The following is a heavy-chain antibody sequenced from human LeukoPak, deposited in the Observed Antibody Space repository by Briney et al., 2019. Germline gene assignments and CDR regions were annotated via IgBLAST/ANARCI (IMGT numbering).Heavy chain of an antibody. CDR3: ARGRANYYDSSGYLIEYYFDY. CDR1: GFTFSSYS. J-gene: IGHJ4*02. Sequence: PGGSLRLSCAASGFTFSSYSMNWVRQAPGKGLEWVSYISSSSSTIYYADSVKGRFTISRDNAKNSLYLQMNSLRAEDTAVYYCARGRANYYDSSGYLIEYYFDYWGQGTLVTVSS. CDR2: ISSSSSTI. D-gene: IGHD3-22*01. V-gene: IGHV3-48*01.